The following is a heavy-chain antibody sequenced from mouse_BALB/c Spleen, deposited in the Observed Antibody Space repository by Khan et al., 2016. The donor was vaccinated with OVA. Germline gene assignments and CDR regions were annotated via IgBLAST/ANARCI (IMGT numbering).Heavy chain of an antibody. D-gene: IGHD2-2*01. CDR1: GFSLTSYG. V-gene: IGHV2-6*02. J-gene: IGHJ4*01. Sequence: VKLQESGPGLVAPSQSLSITCTVSGFSLTSYGVHWVRQPPGKGLEWRGGIWSDGRTNYNSDLKSRLSNSKDNHKSQVFLQMNSLQTDATAIYYCARWFAGSSSLYAPDDWGQGTSVTVSS. CDR3: ARWFAGSSSLYAPDD. CDR2: IWSDGRT.